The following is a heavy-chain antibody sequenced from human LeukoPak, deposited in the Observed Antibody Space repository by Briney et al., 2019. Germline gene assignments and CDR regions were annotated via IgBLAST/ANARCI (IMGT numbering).Heavy chain of an antibody. J-gene: IGHJ4*02. CDR1: GFTFSDYY. Sequence: GGSLGLSCAASGFTFSDYYMSWIRQAPGKGLEWVSYISSSSSYTNYADSVKGRFTISRDNAKNSLYLQMNSLRAEDTAVYYCARLGVRGSFDYWGQGTLVTVSS. D-gene: IGHD3-10*01. V-gene: IGHV3-11*06. CDR3: ARLGVRGSFDY. CDR2: ISSSSSYT.